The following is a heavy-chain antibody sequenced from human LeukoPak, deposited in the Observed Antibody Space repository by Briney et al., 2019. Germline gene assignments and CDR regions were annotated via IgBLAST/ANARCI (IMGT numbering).Heavy chain of an antibody. CDR1: GGSISSGDYY. V-gene: IGHV4-30-4*01. Sequence: PSETLSLTCTVSGGSISSGDYYWTWIRQPPGKGLEWIGYLFHSGITYYNPSLKSRLTISVDTSKNHFSLKLSSVTAADTAVYYCAIVDIPTGYFVDRSGQGTLVTVSS. J-gene: IGHJ5*02. CDR3: AIVDIPTGYFVDR. D-gene: IGHD3-9*01. CDR2: LFHSGIT.